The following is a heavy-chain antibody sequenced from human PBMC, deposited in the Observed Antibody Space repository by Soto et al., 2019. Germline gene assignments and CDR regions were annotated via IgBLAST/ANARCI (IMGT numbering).Heavy chain of an antibody. V-gene: IGHV1-3*01. Sequence: GASVKVSCKASGYTFTSYAMHWVRQAPGQRLEWMGWINAGNGNTKYSQKFQGRVTITRDTSASTAYMELSSLRSEDTAVYYCARDLDTIFGVVTFAAWAFDPWRQGTLVTVSS. J-gene: IGHJ5*02. CDR3: ARDLDTIFGVVTFAAWAFDP. CDR2: INAGNGNT. D-gene: IGHD3-3*01. CDR1: GYTFTSYA.